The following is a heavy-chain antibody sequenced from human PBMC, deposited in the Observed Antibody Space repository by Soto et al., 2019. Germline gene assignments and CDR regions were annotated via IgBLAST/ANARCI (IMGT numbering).Heavy chain of an antibody. D-gene: IGHD1-1*01. Sequence: QEQLVESGGGVVQPGRSLRLSRAASGFSFSSYAMHWVRQAPGKGLEWVALIWHDGSTTSYADSVKGRFTISRDNSKNTHYLQMNNLRAEDTAVYYCARDVATTKANYYYYGMDVWGRGTPVTVSS. CDR2: IWHDGSTT. CDR1: GFSFSSYA. CDR3: ARDVATTKANYYYYGMDV. V-gene: IGHV3-33*01. J-gene: IGHJ6*02.